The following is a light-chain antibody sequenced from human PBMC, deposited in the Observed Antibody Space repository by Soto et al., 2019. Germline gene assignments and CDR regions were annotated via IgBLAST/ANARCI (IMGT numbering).Light chain of an antibody. V-gene: IGKV1-39*01. CDR1: QYISNY. CDR3: QQYINWT. J-gene: IGKJ1*01. CDR2: TAS. Sequence: DIEMTQSPSSLSASVGDRVTITCRASQYISNYLNWYQQKSGTAPKLLIHTASTLQSGVPSRFSGRGSGPDFTLTISSLQSEDFAVYYCQQYINWTFGQGTRLQIK.